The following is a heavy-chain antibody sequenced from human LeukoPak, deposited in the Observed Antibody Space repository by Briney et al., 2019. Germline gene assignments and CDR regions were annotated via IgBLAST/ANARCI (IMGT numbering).Heavy chain of an antibody. D-gene: IGHD3-10*01. CDR3: ARDIWFGELLNAFNI. Sequence: SETLSLTCSVSGGSISGYYWSWIRQPPGKGLEWIGYIYYSGGTNYNPSLKSRVTISVDTSKNQFSLKLSSVTAADTAVYYCARDIWFGELLNAFNIWGQGTMVTVSS. CDR1: GGSISGYY. J-gene: IGHJ3*02. CDR2: IYYSGGT. V-gene: IGHV4-59*01.